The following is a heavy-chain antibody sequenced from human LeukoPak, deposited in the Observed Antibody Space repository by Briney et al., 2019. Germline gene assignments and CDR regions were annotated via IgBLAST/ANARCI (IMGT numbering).Heavy chain of an antibody. Sequence: SETLSLTCTVSGGSISSSYYYWGWIRQPPGKGLGWIGSIYHSGSTFYNPSLKSRVIISVDTSKNQFSLRLSSVTAADTAVYYCARGPPYIVVVTAIGFFDYWGQGTLVTVSS. V-gene: IGHV4-39*07. D-gene: IGHD2-21*02. J-gene: IGHJ4*02. CDR2: IYHSGST. CDR1: GGSISSSYYY. CDR3: ARGPPYIVVVTAIGFFDY.